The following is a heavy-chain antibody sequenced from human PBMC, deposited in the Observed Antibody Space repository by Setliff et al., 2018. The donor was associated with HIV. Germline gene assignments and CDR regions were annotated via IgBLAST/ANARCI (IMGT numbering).Heavy chain of an antibody. CDR3: ATDPGYSSTWYSESFQH. Sequence: ASVKVSCKASGYTFTELSIHWVRQAPGKGLEWMANFDPEDGETFYAQKFLGRLTMTEDTSTDTAYMELSSLRSDDTAMYYCATDPGYSSTWYSESFQHWGQGTVVTVSS. D-gene: IGHD6-13*01. CDR1: GYTFTELS. V-gene: IGHV1-24*01. J-gene: IGHJ1*01. CDR2: FDPEDGET.